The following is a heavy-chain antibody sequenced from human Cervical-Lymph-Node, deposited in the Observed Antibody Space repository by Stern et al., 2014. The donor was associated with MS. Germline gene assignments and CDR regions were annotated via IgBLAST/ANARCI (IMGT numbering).Heavy chain of an antibody. CDR1: GGTFSSYT. CDR2: IIPILALA. Sequence: VHLVESGAEVKKPGSSVKVSCKASGGTFSSYTISWVRQAPGQGLEWMGRIIPILALANYAQKFQGRVTITADKSTSTAYMELSSLRSEDTAVYYCARGYGGSYSRFDYWGQGTLVTVSS. J-gene: IGHJ4*02. D-gene: IGHD1-26*01. V-gene: IGHV1-69*09. CDR3: ARGYGGSYSRFDY.